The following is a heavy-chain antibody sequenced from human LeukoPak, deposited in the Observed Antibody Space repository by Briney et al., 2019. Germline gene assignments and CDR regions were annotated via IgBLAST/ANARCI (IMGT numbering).Heavy chain of an antibody. CDR3: AKVGRSGYYYYMDV. D-gene: IGHD1-26*01. CDR1: GFTFSSYE. CDR2: ISSGGSTI. Sequence: GGSLRLSCAASGFTFSSYEMNWVRQAPGKGLEWVSYISSGGSTIYYADSVRGRFTISRDNAKNSLYLQMNSLRAEDTAVYYCAKVGRSGYYYYMDVWGKGTTVTVSS. J-gene: IGHJ6*03. V-gene: IGHV3-48*03.